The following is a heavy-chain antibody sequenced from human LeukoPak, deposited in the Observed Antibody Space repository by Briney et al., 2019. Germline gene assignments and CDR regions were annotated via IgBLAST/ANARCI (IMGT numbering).Heavy chain of an antibody. D-gene: IGHD3-10*01. CDR1: GFTFSSYA. V-gene: IGHV3-23*01. CDR3: AKDGLLWFGEYGDDAFDI. J-gene: IGHJ3*02. Sequence: GGSLRLSCAASGFTFSSYAMSWVRQAPGKGLEWVSAISGSGGSTYYADSVKGRFTISRDNSKNTLYLQMNSLRAEDTAVYYCAKDGLLWFGEYGDDAFDIWGQGTMVTVSS. CDR2: ISGSGGST.